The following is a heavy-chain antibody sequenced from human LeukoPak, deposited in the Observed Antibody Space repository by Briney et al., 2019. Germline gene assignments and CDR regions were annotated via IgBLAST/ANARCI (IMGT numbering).Heavy chain of an antibody. CDR2: ISSSSSYI. V-gene: IGHV3-21*01. CDR3: ARERGSAWPIDFDY. D-gene: IGHD6-19*01. Sequence: GGSLRLSCAASGFTFSSYSMNWVRQAPPQGLEWVSSISSSSSYIYYADSVKGRFTISTDNANNSLYLQMNSLRAEDTAIYYCARERGSAWPIDFDYWGQGSLVTVSS. J-gene: IGHJ4*02. CDR1: GFTFSSYS.